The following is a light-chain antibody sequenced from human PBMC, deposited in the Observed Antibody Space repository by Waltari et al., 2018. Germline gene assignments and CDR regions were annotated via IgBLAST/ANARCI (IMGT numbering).Light chain of an antibody. Sequence: IVLTQSPGTLSLSPGERATLSCRASQSVNTYLVCYQQKPGQAPRLLVYGAYTRAAGIPYSVSGSGFGTDFSLTSSRLEAEDFAVYYCQHHVRLPATFGQGTKVEIK. J-gene: IGKJ1*01. CDR1: QSVNTY. CDR3: QHHVRLPAT. CDR2: GAY. V-gene: IGKV3-20*01.